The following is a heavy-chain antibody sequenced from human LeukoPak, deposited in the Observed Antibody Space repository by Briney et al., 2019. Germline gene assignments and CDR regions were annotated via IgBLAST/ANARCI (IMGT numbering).Heavy chain of an antibody. D-gene: IGHD1-1*01. CDR2: INQHGSSQ. Sequence: GESLRLSCTVSGFTFSDYWMSWVRQVPGKGLEWVANINQHGSSQYYVDSVKGRFAISRDNAKNSLYLQMNSLRADDTSVYYCARSPATGTVDYWGQGTMVAVSS. J-gene: IGHJ4*02. CDR3: ARSPATGTVDY. CDR1: GFTFSDYW. V-gene: IGHV3-7*01.